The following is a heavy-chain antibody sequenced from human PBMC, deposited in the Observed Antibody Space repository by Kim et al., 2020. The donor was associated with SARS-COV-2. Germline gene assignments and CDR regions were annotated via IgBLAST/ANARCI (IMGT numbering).Heavy chain of an antibody. D-gene: IGHD3-10*01. J-gene: IGHJ6*02. V-gene: IGHV3-13*01. CDR2: IGITGDT. CDR3: ARSSVFSGKNRLQPEDCMDV. CDR1: GFTFSNYD. Sequence: GGSLRLSCAASGFTFSNYDMHWVRQATGKGLEWVSGIGITGDTFYAGSVKGRFTISRENAKNSLYLQMDSLRDGDTAVYYCARSSVFSGKNRLQPEDCMDVWGQGIMVTVSS.